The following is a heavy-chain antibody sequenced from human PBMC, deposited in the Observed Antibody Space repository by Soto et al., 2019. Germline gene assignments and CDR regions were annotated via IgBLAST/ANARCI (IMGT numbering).Heavy chain of an antibody. CDR1: GGAFSDYA. J-gene: IGHJ6*02. V-gene: IGHV1-69*12. CDR2: IMPIFRAP. D-gene: IGHD2-15*01. Sequence: QVQLVQSGAEVKKPGSSVKVSCKASGGAFSDYAFSWVRQAPGQGLEWLGGIMPIFRAPDYAQKFQGRVTIAADEFTRTAYMEMHSLRSEDTAVYYCASWLTGPDIGNYGYGMDVWGPGTTVTVS. CDR3: ASWLTGPDIGNYGYGMDV.